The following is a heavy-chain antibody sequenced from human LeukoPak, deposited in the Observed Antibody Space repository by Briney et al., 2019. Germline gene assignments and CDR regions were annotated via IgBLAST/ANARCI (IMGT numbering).Heavy chain of an antibody. CDR1: GFTFSSYS. Sequence: GSLRLSCAASGFTFSSYSMNWVRQAPGKGLEWVSCISNTNSYIYYADSVKGRFTISRDNAKNSLYLQMNSLRAEDTAVYYCARDAFDIWGQGTMVTVSS. CDR2: ISNTNSYI. CDR3: ARDAFDI. V-gene: IGHV3-21*01. J-gene: IGHJ3*02.